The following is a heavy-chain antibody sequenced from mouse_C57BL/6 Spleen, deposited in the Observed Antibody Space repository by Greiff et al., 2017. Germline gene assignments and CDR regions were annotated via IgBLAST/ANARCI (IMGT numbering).Heavy chain of an antibody. Sequence: QVQLQQSGPELVKPGASVKISCKASGYAFSSSWMNWVKQRPGKGLEWIGRIYPGDGDTNYNGKFKGKATLTADKSSSTAYMQLSSLTSEDSAVYFCARKMDYGNLDYWGQGTTLTVSS. D-gene: IGHD2-1*01. J-gene: IGHJ2*01. CDR1: GYAFSSSW. CDR2: IYPGDGDT. CDR3: ARKMDYGNLDY. V-gene: IGHV1-82*01.